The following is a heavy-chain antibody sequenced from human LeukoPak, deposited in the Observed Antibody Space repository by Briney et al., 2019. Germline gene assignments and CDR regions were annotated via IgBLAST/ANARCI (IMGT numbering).Heavy chain of an antibody. J-gene: IGHJ4*02. CDR1: GFSFTNFW. V-gene: IGHV3-7*04. CDR3: ARGDAFSGDH. Sequence: GGSLRLSCAVSGFSFTNFWMGWVRKAPGRGREWVANIHPERNDKYHVESVKGRFTISRDNTKNLLFLQMNGLSGEDTAVYYCARGDAFSGDHWGQGTLVTVSS. CDR2: IHPERNDK.